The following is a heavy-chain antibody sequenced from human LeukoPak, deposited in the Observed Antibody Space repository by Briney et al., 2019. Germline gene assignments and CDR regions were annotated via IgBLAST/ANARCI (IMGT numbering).Heavy chain of an antibody. CDR1: GGSITSGSYY. V-gene: IGHV4-39*01. CDR3: ASPFFDF. Sequence: SETLSLTCTVSGGSITSGSYYWGWIRQPPGKGLEWIGSINYNGSTSGSTYYNPSLKSRITISVDTSKNQFSLKLSSMTAADTAVYYCASPFFDFWGQGTLVTVSS. CDR2: INYNGSTSGST. J-gene: IGHJ4*02.